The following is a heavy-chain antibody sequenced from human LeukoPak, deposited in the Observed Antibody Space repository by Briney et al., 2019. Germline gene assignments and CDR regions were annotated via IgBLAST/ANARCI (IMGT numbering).Heavy chain of an antibody. Sequence: SETLSLTCTVSGGSISSSTYYWSWIRQPPGKGLEWIGRIYHSGSTYYNPSFKSRVTISVDTSKNQFSLKLSSVTAADTAVYYCARQGYCSSTSCPQGWFDPWGQGTLVTVSS. V-gene: IGHV4-39*01. D-gene: IGHD2-2*01. J-gene: IGHJ5*02. CDR2: IYHSGST. CDR3: ARQGYCSSTSCPQGWFDP. CDR1: GGSISSSTYY.